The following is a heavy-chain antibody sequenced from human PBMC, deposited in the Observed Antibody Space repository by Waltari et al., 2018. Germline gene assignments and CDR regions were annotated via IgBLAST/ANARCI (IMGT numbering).Heavy chain of an antibody. CDR1: GFTFSSYW. CDR3: ARGGYYAMDV. V-gene: IGHV3-74*01. D-gene: IGHD3-16*01. Sequence: EVQLVESGGGLVQPGGSLRLSCAASGFTFSSYWMRWVRQAPGKGLGLVSEIKTGGGAPNYADSVKGRFTISRDNAKNTLFLQMNSLTAEDTAVYYCARGGYYAMDVWGQGTTVTV. CDR2: IKTGGGAP. J-gene: IGHJ6*02.